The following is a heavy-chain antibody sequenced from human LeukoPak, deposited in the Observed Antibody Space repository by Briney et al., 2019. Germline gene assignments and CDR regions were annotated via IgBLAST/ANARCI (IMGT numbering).Heavy chain of an antibody. J-gene: IGHJ3*02. CDR2: VSYSGST. Sequence: SETLSLTCTVSGGSVSSGSYYWSWIRQPPGKGLEWIGYVSYSGSTNYNPSLKSRVTISVDTSKNQFSLKLSSVTAADTAVYYCARRRHNDAFDIWGQGTMVTVSS. V-gene: IGHV4-61*01. CDR3: ARRRHNDAFDI. CDR1: GGSVSSGSYY.